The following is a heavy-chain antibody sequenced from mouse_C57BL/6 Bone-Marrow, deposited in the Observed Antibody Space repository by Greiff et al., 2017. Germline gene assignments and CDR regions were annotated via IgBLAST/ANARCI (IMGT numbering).Heavy chain of an antibody. CDR3: TTGLLRLYFDY. J-gene: IGHJ2*01. D-gene: IGHD1-2*01. Sequence: VQLQQSGAELVRPGASVKLSCTASGFNIKDDYMHWVKQRPEQGLEWIGWIDPENGDTEYASKFQGKATITADTSSNTAYLQLSSLTSEDTAVYYCTTGLLRLYFDYWGQGTTLTVSS. CDR2: IDPENGDT. CDR1: GFNIKDDY. V-gene: IGHV14-4*01.